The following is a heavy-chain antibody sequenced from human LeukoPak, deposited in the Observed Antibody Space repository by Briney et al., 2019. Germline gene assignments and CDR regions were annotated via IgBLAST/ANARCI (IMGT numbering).Heavy chain of an antibody. CDR2: ISSSSSYI. D-gene: IGHD3-9*01. Sequence: GGSLTLFCTASGFTYCSYSVNWVRHAPGKGVEGVSSISSSSSYIFYADSVKGRFTTSRDNAKNSLYLQLNSLRVEDTAVYYCARGHYDVLAASYKWTPDYWGQGTLVTVSS. V-gene: IGHV3-21*01. J-gene: IGHJ4*02. CDR1: GFTYCSYS. CDR3: ARGHYDVLAASYKWTPDY.